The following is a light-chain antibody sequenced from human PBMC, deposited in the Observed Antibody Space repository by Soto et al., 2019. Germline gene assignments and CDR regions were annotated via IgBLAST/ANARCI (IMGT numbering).Light chain of an antibody. CDR3: SSYTRTSTLYV. CDR1: SSDVGGYNY. J-gene: IGLJ1*01. V-gene: IGLV2-14*01. Sequence: QSALTQPASVSGSPGQSITISCTGVSSDVGGYNYVSWYQQHPGKAPKLMIYEVSNRPSGVSNRFSGSKSGNTASLTISGLQADDEADYYCSSYTRTSTLYVFGTGTKLTVL. CDR2: EVS.